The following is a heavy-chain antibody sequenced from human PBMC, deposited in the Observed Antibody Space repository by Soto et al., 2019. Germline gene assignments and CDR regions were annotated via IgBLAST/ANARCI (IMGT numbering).Heavy chain of an antibody. Sequence: RGSLRLSCASSGFTFSSYAMSWVRPAPGKGLEWVSAISGSGGSTYYADFVKGRFTISRDNAKNKLYLQMNSLRAEDTAVYYCAKEVEMATMVDYWGQGTLVTVSS. CDR1: GFTFSSYA. D-gene: IGHD5-12*01. CDR3: AKEVEMATMVDY. J-gene: IGHJ4*02. CDR2: ISGSGGST. V-gene: IGHV3-23*01.